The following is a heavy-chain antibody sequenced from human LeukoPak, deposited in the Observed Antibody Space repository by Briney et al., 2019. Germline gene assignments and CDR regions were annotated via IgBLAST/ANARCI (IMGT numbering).Heavy chain of an antibody. D-gene: IGHD6-13*01. Sequence: SETLSLTCTVACGSISSYYWSRIRQPAGKGLEWIGRIYSSGSTNYNPSLKSRVTISVDKAKNQFSLNLSSVSAADTAVYYCARLGGYSSSWNPYDYWGQGTLVTVSS. J-gene: IGHJ4*02. CDR2: IYSSGST. V-gene: IGHV4-4*07. CDR1: CGSISSYY. CDR3: ARLGGYSSSWNPYDY.